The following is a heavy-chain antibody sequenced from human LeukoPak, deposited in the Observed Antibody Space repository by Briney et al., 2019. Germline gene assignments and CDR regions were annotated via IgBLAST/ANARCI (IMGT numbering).Heavy chain of an antibody. CDR3: AKDLELRYFDWLPSLGY. Sequence: PGGSLRLSCAASGFTFSSYGMHWVRQAPSKGLEWVAVISYDGSNKYYADSVKGRFIISRDDSKNTLYLQMNSLGAEDTAVYYCAKDLELRYFDWLPSLGYWGQGTLVTVSS. CDR1: GFTFSSYG. D-gene: IGHD3-9*01. V-gene: IGHV3-30*18. CDR2: ISYDGSNK. J-gene: IGHJ4*02.